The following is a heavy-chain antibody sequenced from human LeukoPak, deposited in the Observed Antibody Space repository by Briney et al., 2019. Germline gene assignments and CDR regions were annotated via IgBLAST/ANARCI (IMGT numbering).Heavy chain of an antibody. V-gene: IGHV3-21*01. Sequence: KAGGSLRLSCAASGFTSSSYSMNWVRQAPGKGLEWVSSISSSSSYIYYADSVKGRFTISRDNAKNSLYLQMNSLRAEDTAVYYCARDLADIDDYWGQGTLVTVSS. J-gene: IGHJ4*02. CDR1: GFTSSSYS. D-gene: IGHD2-15*01. CDR3: ARDLADIDDY. CDR2: ISSSSSYI.